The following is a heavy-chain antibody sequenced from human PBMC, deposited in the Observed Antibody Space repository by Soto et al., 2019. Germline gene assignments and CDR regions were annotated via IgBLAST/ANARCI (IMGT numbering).Heavy chain of an antibody. D-gene: IGHD1-26*01. J-gene: IGHJ4*02. Sequence: GASVKVSCKASGYTFTSYAMHWVRQAPGQRLEWMGWINAGNGNTKYSQKFQGRVTITRDTSASTAYMELSSLRSEDTAVYYSAKDRSGSYTDYWGQGTLVTVSS. CDR3: AKDRSGSYTDY. CDR2: INAGNGNT. V-gene: IGHV1-3*01. CDR1: GYTFTSYA.